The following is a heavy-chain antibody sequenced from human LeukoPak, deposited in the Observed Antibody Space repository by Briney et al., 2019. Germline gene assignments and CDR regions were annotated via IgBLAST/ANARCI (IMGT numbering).Heavy chain of an antibody. D-gene: IGHD5-18*01. CDR1: GFAFSSYT. V-gene: IGHV3-30*18. J-gene: IGHJ4*02. CDR2: ISYDGSNK. CDR3: ANDLGWIQLNLG. Sequence: GGSLRLSCAASGFAFSSYTMHWVRQAPGKGLEWMAVISYDGSNKYYADSVKGRFTISRDLSKNTLYLQMNSLRAEDTAVYYCANDLGWIQLNLGRGQGTLVTVSS.